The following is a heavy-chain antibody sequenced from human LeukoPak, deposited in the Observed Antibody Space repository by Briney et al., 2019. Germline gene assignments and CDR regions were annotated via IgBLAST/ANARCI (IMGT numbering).Heavy chain of an antibody. D-gene: IGHD3-16*01. CDR1: GYTFTSYD. CDR2: MNPNSGNT. CDR3: ARDQGGGPSSYYYYYGMDV. J-gene: IGHJ6*02. Sequence: GASVKVSCKASGYTFTSYDINWVRQATGQGLEWMGWMNPNSGNTGYAQKFQGRVTMTRNTSISTAYIELSSLRSDDTAVHYCARDQGGGPSSYYYYYGMDVWGQGTTVTVSS. V-gene: IGHV1-8*01.